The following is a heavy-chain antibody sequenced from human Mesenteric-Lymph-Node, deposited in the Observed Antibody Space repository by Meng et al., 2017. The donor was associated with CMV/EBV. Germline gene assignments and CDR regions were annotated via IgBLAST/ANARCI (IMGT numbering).Heavy chain of an antibody. Sequence: RQRGLGLCKTSVSLSASSSCYAGSVSCYYWNWFRQSPEKGLEWLGEIEPIGSTTYNPYFTSRIIISVDTSTNRISLNMRSVTAADTALYDCTRCSSYDILTGYFDYWGQGALVTVSS. J-gene: IGHJ4*02. CDR2: IEPIGST. D-gene: IGHD3-9*01. CDR1: AGSVSCYY. V-gene: IGHV4-34*01. CDR3: TRCSSYDILTGYFDY.